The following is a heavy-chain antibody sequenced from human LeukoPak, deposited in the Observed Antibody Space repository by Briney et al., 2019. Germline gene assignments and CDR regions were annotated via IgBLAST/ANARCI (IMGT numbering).Heavy chain of an antibody. CDR1: GGSISSYY. Sequence: SETLSLTCTVSGGSISSYYWSWIRQPPGKRLEWIGYIYYSGSTNYNPSLKSRVTISVDTSKNQFSLKLSSVTAADTAVYYCARDRSGSSWFLDYWGQGTLVTVSS. CDR2: IYYSGST. V-gene: IGHV4-59*01. D-gene: IGHD6-13*01. CDR3: ARDRSGSSWFLDY. J-gene: IGHJ4*02.